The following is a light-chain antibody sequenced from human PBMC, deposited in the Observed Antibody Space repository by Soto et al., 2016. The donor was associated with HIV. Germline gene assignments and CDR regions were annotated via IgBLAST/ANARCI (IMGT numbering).Light chain of an antibody. Sequence: DIVMTQSPLSLSVNPGETASISCRSSQSLQKSNGYNYLDWYVQKPGRSPQLLIYFGSHRAAEFPDRFSGSGSVTDFTLTITSVEAEDVGIYYCMQPLQTPLTFGGGTRGGDQ. CDR3: MQPLQTPLT. CDR1: QSLQKSNGYNY. CDR2: FGS. V-gene: IGKV2-28*01. J-gene: IGKJ4*01.